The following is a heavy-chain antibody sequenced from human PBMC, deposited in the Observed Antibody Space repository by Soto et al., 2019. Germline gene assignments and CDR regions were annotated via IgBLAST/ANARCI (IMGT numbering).Heavy chain of an antibody. CDR1: GYSFTSYW. CDR3: ARLMGVVPAAHHQHVFAYYYYGMDV. J-gene: IGHJ6*02. D-gene: IGHD2-2*01. CDR2: IYPGDSDT. V-gene: IGHV5-51*01. Sequence: GESLKISCKGSGYSFTSYWIGWVRQMPGKGLEWMGIIYPGDSDTRYSPSFQGQVTISADKSISTAYLQWSSLKASDTAMYYCARLMGVVPAAHHQHVFAYYYYGMDVWGQGTTVTVSS.